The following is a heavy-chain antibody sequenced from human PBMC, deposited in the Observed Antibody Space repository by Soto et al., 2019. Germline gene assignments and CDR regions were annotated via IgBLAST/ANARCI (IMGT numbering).Heavy chain of an antibody. CDR2: ISAYNGNT. CDR3: ARGVGSGTYYNQYNWFDP. Sequence: ASVKVSCKASGYTFTSYGISWVRQAPGQGLEWMGLISAYNGNTKNAQKLQGRVTTTTDTSTSTAYMELRSLRSDDTAVYYCARGVGSGTYYNQYNWFDPWGQGTLVTVSS. CDR1: GYTFTSYG. J-gene: IGHJ5*02. D-gene: IGHD3-10*01. V-gene: IGHV1-18*01.